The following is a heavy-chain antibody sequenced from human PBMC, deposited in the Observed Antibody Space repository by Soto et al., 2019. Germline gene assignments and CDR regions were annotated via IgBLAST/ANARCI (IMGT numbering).Heavy chain of an antibody. CDR3: ARDEGDYGDYDWYFVL. J-gene: IGHJ2*01. D-gene: IGHD4-17*01. CDR2: IYYSGST. Sequence: QVQLQESGPGLVKPSETLSLTCTVSGGSVSSGSYYWSWIRQPPGKGLEWIGYIYYSGSTNYNPSLKSRVTISVDTSKNQFSLKLSSVTAADTAVYYCARDEGDYGDYDWYFVLWGRGTLVTVSS. V-gene: IGHV4-61*01. CDR1: GGSVSSGSYY.